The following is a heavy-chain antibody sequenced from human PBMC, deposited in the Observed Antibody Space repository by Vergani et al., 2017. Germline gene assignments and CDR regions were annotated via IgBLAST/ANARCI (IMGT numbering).Heavy chain of an antibody. D-gene: IGHD4-17*01. Sequence: QVQLVESGGGVVQPGRSLSLSCAASGFTFSSYGMHWVRQAPGKGLEWVAVIWYDGSNKYYADSVKGRFTISRDNSKNTLYLQMNSLRAEDTAVYYCAKENDYGDYVASDYYYGMDVWGQGTTVTVSS. V-gene: IGHV3-30*18. CDR1: GFTFSSYG. CDR2: IWYDGSNK. CDR3: AKENDYGDYVASDYYYGMDV. J-gene: IGHJ6*02.